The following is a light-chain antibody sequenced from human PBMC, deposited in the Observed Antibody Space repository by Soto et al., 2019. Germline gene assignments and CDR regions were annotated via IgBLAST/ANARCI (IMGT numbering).Light chain of an antibody. CDR3: QQRNVWPPIT. J-gene: IGKJ5*01. CDR2: DSS. CDR1: QSIHTW. Sequence: VLTQSPATLSLSPGERATLSCRASQSIHTWLAWYQQKSGKPPRLVIYDSSIRANGVPDRFGGSRSGTEFTLTINSLEPEDLAVYYCQQRNVWPPITFGQGTRLEI. V-gene: IGKV3-11*01.